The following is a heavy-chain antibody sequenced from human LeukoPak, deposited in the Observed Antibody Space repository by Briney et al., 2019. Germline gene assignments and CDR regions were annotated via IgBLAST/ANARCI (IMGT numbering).Heavy chain of an antibody. J-gene: IGHJ4*02. CDR1: GFTFDDYA. V-gene: IGHV3-9*03. CDR3: AKAPGELLHFYFDY. D-gene: IGHD1-26*01. Sequence: GRSLRLSCAASGFTFDDYAMHWVRQAPGKGLEWVSGISWNSGSIGYADSVKGRFTISRDNAKNSLYLQMNSLRAEDMALYYCAKAPGELLHFYFDYWGQGTLVTVSS. CDR2: ISWNSGSI.